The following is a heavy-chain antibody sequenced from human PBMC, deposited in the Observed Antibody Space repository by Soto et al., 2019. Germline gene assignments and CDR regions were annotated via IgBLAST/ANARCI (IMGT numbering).Heavy chain of an antibody. J-gene: IGHJ4*02. V-gene: IGHV3-23*01. CDR1: GFTFRSYA. D-gene: IGHD6-13*01. CDR3: ARRGPGTWFDY. CDR2: ISGSGDST. Sequence: EVQLLDSGGGLVQPGASLRLSCAASGFTFRSYAMNWVRQAPGKGLEWVSVISGSGDSTYYADSVKGRFTISRDNSKTRRYLQMNSRRTGAPAVDYCARRGPGTWFDYWGQGTLVTVSS.